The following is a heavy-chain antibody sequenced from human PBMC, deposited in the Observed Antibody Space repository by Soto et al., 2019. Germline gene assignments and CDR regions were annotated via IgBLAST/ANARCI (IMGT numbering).Heavy chain of an antibody. CDR2: AYHNGLT. J-gene: IGHJ4*02. CDR1: GDSVTTNHW. Sequence: PSETLSLTCAVSGDSVTTNHWWSWVRQAPGKGLEWIGEAYHNGLTNYNPSLKSRVTMSVATSKNQFSLKLTSVTAADTAIYYCARDAAVPGESDRFDYWGQGTLVTVSS. CDR3: ARDAAVPGESDRFDY. D-gene: IGHD2-15*01. V-gene: IGHV4-4*02.